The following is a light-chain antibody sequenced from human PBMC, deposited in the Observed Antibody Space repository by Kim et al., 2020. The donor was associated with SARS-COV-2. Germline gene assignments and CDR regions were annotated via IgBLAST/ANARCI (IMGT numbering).Light chain of an antibody. CDR1: QIVTRN. CDR2: DAS. CDR3: QHYRNWPIYA. J-gene: IGKJ2*01. Sequence: SLGGSATHSCRASQIVTRNVAWYHKRRGQAPMLLFYDASTRATGIPARFSASGSGTEFTLTITSLQSEDFAVYFCQHYRNWPIYAFGHGTKLEI. V-gene: IGKV3-15*01.